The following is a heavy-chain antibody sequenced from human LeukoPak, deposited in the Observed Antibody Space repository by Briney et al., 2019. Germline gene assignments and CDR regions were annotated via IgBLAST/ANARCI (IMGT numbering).Heavy chain of an antibody. CDR3: ARDFGTTGWHTFDY. J-gene: IGHJ4*02. V-gene: IGHV6-1*01. CDR2: TYYRSKWYN. Sequence: SQTLSLTCVVSGDSVSSKNGAWNWIRQSPSRGLEWLGRTYYRSKWYNDYAESMEGRMTISQDTSKNQYSLHLNSVTPDDTTVYYCARDFGTTGWHTFDYWGQGTLVTVSS. D-gene: IGHD6-19*01. CDR1: GDSVSSKNGA.